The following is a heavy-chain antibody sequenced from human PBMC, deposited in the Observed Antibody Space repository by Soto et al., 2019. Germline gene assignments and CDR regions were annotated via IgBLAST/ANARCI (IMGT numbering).Heavy chain of an antibody. CDR1: GGTFSSYT. D-gene: IGHD5-12*01. V-gene: IGHV1-69*02. CDR3: ASVVDIVATTYYYYYMDV. Sequence: QVQLVQSGAEVKKPGSSVKVSCTASGGTFSSYTISWVRQAPGQGLEWMGRIIPILGIANYAQKFQGRVTITADKSTSTAYMELSSLRSEDTAVYYCASVVDIVATTYYYYYMDVWGKGTTVTVSS. CDR2: IIPILGIA. J-gene: IGHJ6*03.